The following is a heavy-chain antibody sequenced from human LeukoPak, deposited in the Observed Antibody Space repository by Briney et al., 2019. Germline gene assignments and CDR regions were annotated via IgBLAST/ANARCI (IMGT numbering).Heavy chain of an antibody. CDR1: GYTFTSYY. D-gene: IGHD3-3*01. Sequence: ASVKVSCKASGYTFTSYYMHWVRQAPGQGLEWMGIINHSGGSTSYAQKFQGRVTMTRDTSTSTVYMELSSLRSEDTAVYYCARGDYDFWSGYLHYFDYWGQGTLVTVSS. V-gene: IGHV1-46*03. CDR3: ARGDYDFWSGYLHYFDY. J-gene: IGHJ4*02. CDR2: INHSGGST.